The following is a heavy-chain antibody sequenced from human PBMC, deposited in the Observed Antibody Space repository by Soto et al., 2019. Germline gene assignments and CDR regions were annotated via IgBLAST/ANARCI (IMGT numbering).Heavy chain of an antibody. V-gene: IGHV3-11*03. CDR2: ISGNSRDT. Sequence: QVQLLESGGGLVKPGGSLRLSCAASGFTVSGYYMGWIRQPPGKGLEWISYISGNSRDTNHADSVKGRFTSSRDNAKKSLYLQMNSLRAEDTAVYFCATGQQVRMADIWGQGTMVTVSS. CDR1: GFTVSGYY. J-gene: IGHJ3*02. D-gene: IGHD6-13*01. CDR3: ATGQQVRMADI.